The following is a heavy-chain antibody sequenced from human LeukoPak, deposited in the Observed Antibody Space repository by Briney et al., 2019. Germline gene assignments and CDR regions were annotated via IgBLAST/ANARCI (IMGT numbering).Heavy chain of an antibody. J-gene: IGHJ4*02. CDR2: ISSSGSHM. Sequence: PGGSLRLSCAASGFTFSSYSMNWVRQAPGQGLEWVSSISSSGSHMYYADSVKGRFTISRDNAKNSLYLQMNSLRAEDTAVYYCARLTFGGVIGFDYWGQGTLVTVSS. D-gene: IGHD3-16*02. V-gene: IGHV3-21*01. CDR3: ARLTFGGVIGFDY. CDR1: GFTFSSYS.